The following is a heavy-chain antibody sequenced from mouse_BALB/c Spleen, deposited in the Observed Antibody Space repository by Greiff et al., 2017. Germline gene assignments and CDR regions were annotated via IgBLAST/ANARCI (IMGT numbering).Heavy chain of an antibody. V-gene: IGHV1-9*01. J-gene: IGHJ4*01. CDR1: GYTFSSYW. D-gene: IGHD2-2*01. CDR3: ARRDGYDDAMDY. CDR2: ILPGSGST. Sequence: VQLQQSGAELMKPGASVKISCKATGYTFSSYWIEWVKQRPGHGLEWIGEILPGSGSTNYNEKFKGKATFTADTSSNTAYMQLSSLTSEDSAVYYCARRDGYDDAMDYWGQGTSVTVSS.